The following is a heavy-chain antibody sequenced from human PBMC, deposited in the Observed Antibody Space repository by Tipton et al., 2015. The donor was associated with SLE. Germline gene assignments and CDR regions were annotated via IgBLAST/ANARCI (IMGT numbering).Heavy chain of an antibody. Sequence: SLRLYCAASGFTFSSYEMNWVRQAPGKGLEWVSYISSSGSTIYYADSVKGRFTISRDNAKNSLYLQMNSLRAEDTAVYYCAREGPTVTTPKDYFDYWGQGTLVTVSS. V-gene: IGHV3-48*03. CDR1: GFTFSSYE. J-gene: IGHJ4*02. CDR3: AREGPTVTTPKDYFDY. CDR2: ISSSGSTI. D-gene: IGHD4-17*01.